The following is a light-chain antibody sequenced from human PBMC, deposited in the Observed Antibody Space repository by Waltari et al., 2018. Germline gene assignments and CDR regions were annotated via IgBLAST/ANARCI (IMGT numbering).Light chain of an antibody. CDR1: SSACGGSKL. Sequence: QSALTQPASVSGSPGQSITISCTGTSSACGGSKLVSWYQQHPGKTPRLMIYADSNRPSGSSNRFSGSKSGNTASLTISGLQAEDEAAYYCCSYAGSSTVKFGEGTYLTVL. CDR2: ADS. J-gene: IGLJ2*01. CDR3: CSYAGSSTVK. V-gene: IGLV2-23*01.